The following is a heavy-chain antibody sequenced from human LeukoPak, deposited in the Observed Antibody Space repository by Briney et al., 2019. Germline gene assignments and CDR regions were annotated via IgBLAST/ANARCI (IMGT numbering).Heavy chain of an antibody. J-gene: IGHJ1*01. Sequence: PGGSLRLSCAASGYTFSSCAMHWVRQAPGKGLEWVAVISYDGSNKYYADSVKGRFTISRDNSKNTLYLQMNSLRVEDTAVYYCTSWGDTTAEYFQRWGQGTLVTVSS. CDR2: ISYDGSNK. CDR3: TSWGDTTAEYFQR. D-gene: IGHD2-21*02. V-gene: IGHV3-30-3*01. CDR1: GYTFSSCA.